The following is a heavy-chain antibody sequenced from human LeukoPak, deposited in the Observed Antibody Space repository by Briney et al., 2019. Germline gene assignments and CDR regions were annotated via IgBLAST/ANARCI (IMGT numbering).Heavy chain of an antibody. CDR3: ARLRSVKTRIVGATRGVQDY. D-gene: IGHD1-26*01. Sequence: SETLSLTCTVSGGSISSGGYYSSWIRQPPGKGLEWIGYIYHSGSTYYNPSLKSRVTISVDTSKNQFSLKLSSVTAADTAVYYCARLRSVKTRIVGATRGVQDYWGQGTLVTVSS. V-gene: IGHV4-30-2*01. CDR1: GGSISSGGYY. CDR2: IYHSGST. J-gene: IGHJ4*02.